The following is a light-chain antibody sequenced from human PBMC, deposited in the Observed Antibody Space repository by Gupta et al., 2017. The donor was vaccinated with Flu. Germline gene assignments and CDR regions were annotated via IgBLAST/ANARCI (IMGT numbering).Light chain of an antibody. CDR3: QQYDSDSWT. CDR2: GAS. J-gene: IGKJ1*01. CDR1: QSVSSSY. Sequence: GTRSLSPGESATISCRASQSVSSSYLAWYQQKPGQAPRLLIYGASSRATGIPERLSGSGSGTNFTLTISSLEPEDFAVYYCQQYDSDSWTFGQGTKVEIK. V-gene: IGKV3-20*01.